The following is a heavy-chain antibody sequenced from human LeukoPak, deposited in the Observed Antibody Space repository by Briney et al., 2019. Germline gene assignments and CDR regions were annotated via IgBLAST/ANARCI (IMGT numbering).Heavy chain of an antibody. D-gene: IGHD3-3*01. J-gene: IGHJ4*02. Sequence: ASVKVSCKASGYTFTSYYMHWVRQAPGQGLEWMGWINPNSGGTNYAQKFQGRVTMTRDTSISTAYMELSRLRSDDTAVYYCARGARYDFWSAIDYWGQGTLVTVSS. CDR2: INPNSGGT. CDR1: GYTFTSYY. V-gene: IGHV1-2*02. CDR3: ARGARYDFWSAIDY.